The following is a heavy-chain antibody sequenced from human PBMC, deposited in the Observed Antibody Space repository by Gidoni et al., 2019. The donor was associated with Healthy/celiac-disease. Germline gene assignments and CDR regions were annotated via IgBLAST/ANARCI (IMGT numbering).Heavy chain of an antibody. CDR2: ISYDGSNK. D-gene: IGHD3-22*01. V-gene: IGHV3-30-3*01. CDR3: ARITDYYDSSGPLGNAFDI. Sequence: QVQLVESGGGVVQPGRSLRLSCAASGFTFSSYAMHWVRQAPGKGLEWVAVISYDGSNKYYADSVKGRFTISRDNSKNTLYLQMNSLRAEDTAVYYCARITDYYDSSGPLGNAFDIWGQGTMVTVSS. CDR1: GFTFSSYA. J-gene: IGHJ3*02.